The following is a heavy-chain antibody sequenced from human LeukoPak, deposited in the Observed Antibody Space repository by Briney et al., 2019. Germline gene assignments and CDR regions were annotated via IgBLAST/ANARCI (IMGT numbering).Heavy chain of an antibody. D-gene: IGHD6-19*01. CDR3: AISPTPPSSRLVRLVWFDY. CDR1: GYTLTELS. J-gene: IGHJ4*02. V-gene: IGHV1-24*01. Sequence: ASVKVSCKVSGYTLTELSMHWVRQAPGKGLEWMGGFDPEDGETIYAQKFQGRVTMTEDTSTDTAYMELSSLRSEDTAVYYCAISPTPPSSRLVRLVWFDYWGQGILVTVSS. CDR2: FDPEDGET.